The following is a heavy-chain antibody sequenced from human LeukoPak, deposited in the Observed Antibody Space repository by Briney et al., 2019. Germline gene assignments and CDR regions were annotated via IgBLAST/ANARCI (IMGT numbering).Heavy chain of an antibody. D-gene: IGHD2-15*01. CDR2: IGTAGDT. CDR3: ARAAHLLGYCSGGSCDYGLRGYYYGMDV. CDR1: GFTFSSYD. J-gene: IGHJ6*02. V-gene: IGHV3-13*01. Sequence: GGSLRLSCAASGFTFSSYDMHWVRKATGKGLEWVSAIGTAGDTYYPGSVKGRFTISRENAKNSLYLQMNSLRAGDTAGYYCARAAHLLGYCSGGSCDYGLRGYYYGMDVWGQGTTVTVSS.